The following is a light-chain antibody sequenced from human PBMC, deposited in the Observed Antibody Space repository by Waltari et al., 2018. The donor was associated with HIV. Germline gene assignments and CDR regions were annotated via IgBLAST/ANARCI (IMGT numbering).Light chain of an antibody. CDR2: DDK. J-gene: IGLJ1*01. Sequence: YVLTQPPSVSVAPGKTATITCGGNNIGDKHVHWYQQKSGQAPVLVIYDDKVRPSGIPARLAGSNSGDTATLTSSGVEVGDEAEYYCQVFENSRDQAFGTGTKVTVL. V-gene: IGLV3-21*01. CDR1: NIGDKH. CDR3: QVFENSRDQA.